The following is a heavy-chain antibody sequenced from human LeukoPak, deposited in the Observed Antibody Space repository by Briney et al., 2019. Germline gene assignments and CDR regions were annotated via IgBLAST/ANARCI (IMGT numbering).Heavy chain of an antibody. J-gene: IGHJ4*02. Sequence: PGGSLRLSCAASGFTFSSYGMHWVRQAPGKGLEWVAFIRYDGSNKYYADSVKGRFTISGDNSKNTLYLQMNSLRAEDTAVYYCAKDQDSNYGDGFDYWGQGTLVTVSS. CDR2: IRYDGSNK. V-gene: IGHV3-30*02. CDR3: AKDQDSNYGDGFDY. CDR1: GFTFSSYG. D-gene: IGHD4-11*01.